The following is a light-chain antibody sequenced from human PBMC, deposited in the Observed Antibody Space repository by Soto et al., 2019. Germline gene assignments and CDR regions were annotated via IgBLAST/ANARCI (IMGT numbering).Light chain of an antibody. V-gene: IGKV1-39*01. CDR1: QNIRRH. Sequence: DIQMTQSPSSLSASVGDRVTITCRASQNIRRHLHWYQQRPGKAPELLIYAASFLQTWVPSRFSGSGSGTDFTLTISNLQPEDFAVYYCQQSYSRWTFGQGTKVEI. CDR2: AAS. CDR3: QQSYSRWT. J-gene: IGKJ1*01.